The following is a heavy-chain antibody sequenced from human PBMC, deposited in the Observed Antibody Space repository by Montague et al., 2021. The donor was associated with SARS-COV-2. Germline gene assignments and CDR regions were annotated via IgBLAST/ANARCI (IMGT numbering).Heavy chain of an antibody. CDR2: IYHSGST. V-gene: IGHV4-30-2*01. J-gene: IGHJ6*02. CDR3: ARGSMVRGGKVYYGVDV. Sequence: TPSLTCAVSGGSISSGGYSWNWIRQPPGKGLEWIGYIYHSGSTYYNPSLKSRVTISLDSSKNQFSLNLTSVTAADTAVYYCARGSMVRGGKVYYGVDVWGQGTTVTVSS. D-gene: IGHD3-10*01. CDR1: GGSISSGGYS.